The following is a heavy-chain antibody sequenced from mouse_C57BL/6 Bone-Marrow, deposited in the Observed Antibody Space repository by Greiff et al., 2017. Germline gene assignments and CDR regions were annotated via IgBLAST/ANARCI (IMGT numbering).Heavy chain of an antibody. J-gene: IGHJ3*01. D-gene: IGHD4-1*01. Sequence: VQLQQPGAELVKPGASVTLSCKASGYTFTSYWMQWVKQRPGQGLEWIGEIDPSDSYTNYNQKFKGKATLTVDTSSSTAYMQLSSLTSEDSAVYYCARTGTLFAYWGQGTLVTVSA. CDR2: IDPSDSYT. CDR1: GYTFTSYW. V-gene: IGHV1-50*01. CDR3: ARTGTLFAY.